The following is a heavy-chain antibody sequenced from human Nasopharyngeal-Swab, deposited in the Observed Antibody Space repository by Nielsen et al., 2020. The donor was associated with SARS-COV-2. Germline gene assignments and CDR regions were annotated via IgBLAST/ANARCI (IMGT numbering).Heavy chain of an antibody. Sequence: GGSLRLSCAASGFTLSSYAMHWVRQAPGKGLGWVAVISHDETNKDYADSVKGRFSVSRDNSKNTVYLQMSSLRSEDTAIYYCVRDSRKYCRNIDCYMGNWFDPWGQGTLVTVSS. CDR1: GFTLSSYA. V-gene: IGHV3-30-3*01. J-gene: IGHJ5*02. D-gene: IGHD2-21*02. CDR2: ISHDETNK. CDR3: VRDSRKYCRNIDCYMGNWFDP.